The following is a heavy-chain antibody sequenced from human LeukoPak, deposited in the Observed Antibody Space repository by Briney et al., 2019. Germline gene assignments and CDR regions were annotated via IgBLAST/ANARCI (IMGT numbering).Heavy chain of an antibody. Sequence: GGSLRLSCAASGFTVSSNYMSWVRQAPGKGLEWVSVIYSGGSTYYADSVKGRFSISRDNSKNTLYLQMSSLRAEDTAVYYCARETDGSGRPYYYYGMDAWGKGTTVTVSS. CDR1: GFTVSSNY. CDR3: ARETDGSGRPYYYYGMDA. D-gene: IGHD3-10*01. CDR2: IYSGGST. J-gene: IGHJ6*04. V-gene: IGHV3-53*01.